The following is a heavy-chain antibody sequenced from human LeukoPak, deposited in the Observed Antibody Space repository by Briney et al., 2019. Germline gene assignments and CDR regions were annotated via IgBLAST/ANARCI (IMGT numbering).Heavy chain of an antibody. CDR3: AKDLHGDYVRWGDY. V-gene: IGHV3-23*01. D-gene: IGHD4-17*01. Sequence: GGSLRLSCAASGFTVSRNYMSWVRQAPGKGLEWVSSISGSGGSAWYADSVKGRFTISRHNSKNTLYLQMNSLRAEDTAVYYCAKDLHGDYVRWGDYWGQGTLVTVSS. CDR1: GFTVSRNY. CDR2: ISGSGGSA. J-gene: IGHJ4*02.